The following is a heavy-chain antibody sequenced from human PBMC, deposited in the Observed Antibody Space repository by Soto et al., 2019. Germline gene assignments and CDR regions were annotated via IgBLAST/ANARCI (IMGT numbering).Heavy chain of an antibody. CDR3: ARYNSYAIDY. CDR2: IHYSGTT. V-gene: IGHV4-59*01. CDR1: GTSISIYY. D-gene: IGHD2-8*01. J-gene: IGHJ4*02. Sequence: SEPLSLTCTVCGTSISIYYGSWIRQPPGKGLEWIANIHYSGTTNYNPSLASRVTLSVDTSKNQFSLKMTSVTAADRAMYFCARYNSYAIDYWGRGTLVTVSS.